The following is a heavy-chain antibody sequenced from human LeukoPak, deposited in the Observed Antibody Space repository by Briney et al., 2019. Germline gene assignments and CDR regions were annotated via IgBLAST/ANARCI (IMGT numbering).Heavy chain of an antibody. CDR1: GYTFTDYY. J-gene: IGHJ4*02. CDR3: ARGTGYSSSWPPH. D-gene: IGHD6-13*01. V-gene: IGHV1-8*03. Sequence: GASVKVSCKASGYTFTDYYIHWVRQAPGQGLEWMGWMNPNSGNTGYAQKFQGRVTITRNTSISTAYMELSSLRSEDTAVYYCARGTGYSSSWPPHWGQGTLVTVS. CDR2: MNPNSGNT.